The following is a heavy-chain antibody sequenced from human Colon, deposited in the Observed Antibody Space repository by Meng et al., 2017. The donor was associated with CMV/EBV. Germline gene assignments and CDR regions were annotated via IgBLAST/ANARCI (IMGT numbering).Heavy chain of an antibody. CDR2: MYFSGIA. D-gene: IGHD1-26*01. Sequence: QVQEAVPGLVKHAETLSLTFTASGAAISSGSHSCAWFRQPPGKRLEWIGSMYFSGIADYNPSLKSRVTISLHATQKQFSLRLTSVTAADSAVYFCARDLTNKWFYYWGQGTLVTVSS. V-gene: IGHV4-39*07. CDR3: ARDLTNKWFYY. CDR1: GAAISSGSHS. J-gene: IGHJ4*02.